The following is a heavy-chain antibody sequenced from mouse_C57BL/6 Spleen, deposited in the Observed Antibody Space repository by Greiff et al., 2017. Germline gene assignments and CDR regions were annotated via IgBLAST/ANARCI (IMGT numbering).Heavy chain of an antibody. CDR3: ARRGSNYFFAY. CDR2: ISSGSSTI. V-gene: IGHV5-17*01. Sequence: EVQRVESGGGLVKPGGSLKLSCAASGFTFSDYGMHWVRQAPAKGLEWVAYISSGSSTIYYADTVKGRFTISRDNAKNTLFLQMTSLRSEDTAMXYCARRGSNYFFAYWGQGTLVTVSA. CDR1: GFTFSDYG. J-gene: IGHJ3*01. D-gene: IGHD2-5*01.